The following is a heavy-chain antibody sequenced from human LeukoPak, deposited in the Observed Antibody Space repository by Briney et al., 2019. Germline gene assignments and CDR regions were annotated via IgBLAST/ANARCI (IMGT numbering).Heavy chain of an antibody. J-gene: IGHJ4*01. CDR3: ARSQLTLYYFDY. CDR2: IYYSGST. D-gene: IGHD1-1*01. Sequence: TSETLSLTCTVSGGSISSSSYYWGWIRQPPGKGLEWIGSIYYSGSTYYNPSLKSRVTISVDTSENQFSLKLSSVTAADTAVYYCARSQLTLYYFDYWGHGTLVTVSS. V-gene: IGHV4-39*01. CDR1: GGSISSSSYY.